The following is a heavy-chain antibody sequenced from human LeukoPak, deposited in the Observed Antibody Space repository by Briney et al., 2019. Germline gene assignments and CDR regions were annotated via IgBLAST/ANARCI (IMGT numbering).Heavy chain of an antibody. Sequence: SVKVSCKASGGTFSSYAISWVRQAPGQGLEWMGGINPIFGTANYAQKFQGRVTTTADESTSTAYMELSSLRSEDTAVYYCAGAKSVYRHPYGMDVWGQGTTVTVSS. V-gene: IGHV1-69*13. CDR2: INPIFGTA. D-gene: IGHD2-2*02. CDR1: GGTFSSYA. CDR3: AGAKSVYRHPYGMDV. J-gene: IGHJ6*02.